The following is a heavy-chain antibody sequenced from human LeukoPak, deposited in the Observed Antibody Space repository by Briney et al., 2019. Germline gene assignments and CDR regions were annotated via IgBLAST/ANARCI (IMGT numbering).Heavy chain of an antibody. V-gene: IGHV5-51*01. D-gene: IGHD6-13*01. CDR2: IFPGDPDT. J-gene: IGHJ3*02. CDR1: GYSSTTYW. CDR3: VRLTGYSSSSNAFDI. Sequence: GESLKISCKGSGYSSTTYWIGWVRQMPGKGLEWIGIIFPGDPDTTYSPSLQGQVTNSADKSINTAYLQWSSLKASDTAMYYCVRLTGYSSSSNAFDIWGQGTMATVSS.